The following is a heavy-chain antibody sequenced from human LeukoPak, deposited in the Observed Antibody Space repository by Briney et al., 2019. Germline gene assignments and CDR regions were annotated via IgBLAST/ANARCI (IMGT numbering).Heavy chain of an antibody. V-gene: IGHV4-34*01. CDR3: ARARALLWFGELLYSVRPNFDY. D-gene: IGHD3-10*01. CDR1: GGSFSGYY. J-gene: IGHJ4*02. Sequence: SETLSLTCAVYGGSFSGYYWSWIRQPPGKGLEWIGEINHSGSTNYNPSLKSRVTISVDTSKNQFSLKLSFVTAADTAVYYCARARALLWFGELLYSVRPNFDYWGQGTLVTVSS. CDR2: INHSGST.